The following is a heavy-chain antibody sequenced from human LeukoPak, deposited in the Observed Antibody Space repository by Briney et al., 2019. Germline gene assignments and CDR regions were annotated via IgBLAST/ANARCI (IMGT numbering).Heavy chain of an antibody. CDR2: IYHSGST. CDR3: ARGAETYYYGSGRPSDY. Sequence: SETLSLTCTVSGYSISSGYYWGWIRQPPGKGLEWIGSIYHSGSTYYNPSLKSRVTISVDTSKNQFSLKLSSVTAADTAVYYCARGAETYYYGSGRPSDYWGQGTLVTVSS. J-gene: IGHJ4*02. V-gene: IGHV4-38-2*02. D-gene: IGHD3-10*01. CDR1: GYSISSGYY.